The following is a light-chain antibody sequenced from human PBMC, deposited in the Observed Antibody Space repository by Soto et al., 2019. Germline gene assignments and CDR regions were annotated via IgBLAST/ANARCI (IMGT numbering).Light chain of an antibody. Sequence: EIVLTQSPATLSLSPGDRATLSCRASQSVSSYLAWYQQKPGQAPRLLIYDASNRATDIPARFSGSGSGTDVTLTISSLEPEDFAVYYCQQRSNWPRTFGQGTKLEIK. V-gene: IGKV3-11*01. CDR1: QSVSSY. CDR2: DAS. CDR3: QQRSNWPRT. J-gene: IGKJ2*01.